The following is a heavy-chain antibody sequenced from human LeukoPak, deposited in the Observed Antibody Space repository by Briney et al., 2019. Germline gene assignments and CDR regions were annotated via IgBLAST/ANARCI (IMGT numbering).Heavy chain of an antibody. CDR1: GGSITSHF. V-gene: IGHV4-59*08. Sequence: NSSETLSLTCTVPGGSITSHFWTWIRQAPGKGLEWLGYVSKSGSTNYNPSLQSRITISLDTSKNQFSLKLTSVTAADTAVYFCARDDYGVFDAFDVWGQGTVVTVSS. CDR3: ARDDYGVFDAFDV. CDR2: VSKSGST. J-gene: IGHJ3*01. D-gene: IGHD5-12*01.